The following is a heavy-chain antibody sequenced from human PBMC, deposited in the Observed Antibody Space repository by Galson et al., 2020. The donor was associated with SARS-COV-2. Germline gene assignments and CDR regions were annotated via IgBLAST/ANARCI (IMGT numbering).Heavy chain of an antibody. D-gene: IGHD6-19*01. CDR2: VFITGTT. Sequence: SETLSLTCTVSGGSMNSGSYYWNRIRQPAGKGLEWIGHVFITGTTNYNPSLKSRATISLDTSKNQFSLKLTSVTAADTAVYYCRQFALGAVPIDYWGQGTLVTVSS. CDR3: RQFALGAVPIDY. J-gene: IGHJ4*02. V-gene: IGHV4-61*09. CDR1: GGSMNSGSYY.